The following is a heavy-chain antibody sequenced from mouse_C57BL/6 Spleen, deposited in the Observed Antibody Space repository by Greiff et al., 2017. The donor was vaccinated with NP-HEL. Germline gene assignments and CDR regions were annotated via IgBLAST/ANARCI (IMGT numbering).Heavy chain of an antibody. CDR3: ARHDYMDY. V-gene: IGHV5-6*02. D-gene: IGHD2-13*01. CDR2: ISSGGSYT. Sequence: DVMLVESGGDLVKPGGFLKLSCAASGFTFSSYGMSWVRQTPDKRLEWVATISSGGSYTYYPDSVKGRFTISRDNAKNTLYLQMSSLKSEDTAMYYCARHDYMDYWGQGTSVTVSS. CDR1: GFTFSSYG. J-gene: IGHJ4*01.